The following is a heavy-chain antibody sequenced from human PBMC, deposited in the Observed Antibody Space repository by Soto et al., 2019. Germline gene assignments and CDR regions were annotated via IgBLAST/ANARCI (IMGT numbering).Heavy chain of an antibody. J-gene: IGHJ3*02. CDR3: ARGGVTTDAFDI. CDR2: IYYSGST. V-gene: IGHV4-59*01. D-gene: IGHD4-17*01. CDR1: GGSISSYY. Sequence: SETLSLTCTASGGSISSYYWSWIRQPPGKGLEWIGYIYYSGSTNYNPSLKSRDTISVGTSKNQFSLKLSSVTAADTAVYYCARGGVTTDAFDIWGQGTMVTVSS.